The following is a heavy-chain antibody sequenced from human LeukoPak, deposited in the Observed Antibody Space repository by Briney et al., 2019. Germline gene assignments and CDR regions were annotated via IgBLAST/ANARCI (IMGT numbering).Heavy chain of an antibody. CDR2: ISGSGGST. D-gene: IGHD2-2*01. Sequence: GGSLRLSCAASGFTFSSYAMSWVRQAPGKGLEWVSAISGSGGSTYYADSVKGRFTISRDNSKNTLDLQMNSLRAEDTAVYYCAKDLSTRVAAATIDYWGQGTLVTVSS. V-gene: IGHV3-23*01. J-gene: IGHJ4*02. CDR1: GFTFSSYA. CDR3: AKDLSTRVAAATIDY.